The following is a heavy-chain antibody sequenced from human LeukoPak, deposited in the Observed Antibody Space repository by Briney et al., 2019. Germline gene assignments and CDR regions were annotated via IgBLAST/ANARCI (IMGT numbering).Heavy chain of an antibody. J-gene: IGHJ6*02. CDR3: ARQPTTVAGLHGMDV. D-gene: IGHD4-23*01. CDR1: GYSFTSYW. CDR2: IDPSDSYT. V-gene: IGHV5-10-1*01. Sequence: GESLKISCKGSGYSFTSYWISWVRQMPGKGLEWMGRIDPSDSYTNYSPSFQGHVTISADKSISTAYLQWSNLKASDTAMYYCARQPTTVAGLHGMDVWGQGTTVTVSS.